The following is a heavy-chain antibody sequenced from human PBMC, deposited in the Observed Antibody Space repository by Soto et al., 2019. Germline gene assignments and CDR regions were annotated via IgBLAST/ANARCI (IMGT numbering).Heavy chain of an antibody. V-gene: IGHV4-59*08. D-gene: IGHD2-15*01. CDR2: IYYSGST. CDR3: ARHLVVAVTGPFDY. J-gene: IGHJ4*02. CDR1: GGSISSYY. Sequence: SETLSLTCTVSGGSISSYYWSWIRQPPGKGLEWIGYIYYSGSTNYNPSLKSRVTISVDTSKNQFSLKLSSVTAADTAVYYCARHLVVAVTGPFDYWGQGTLVTVSS.